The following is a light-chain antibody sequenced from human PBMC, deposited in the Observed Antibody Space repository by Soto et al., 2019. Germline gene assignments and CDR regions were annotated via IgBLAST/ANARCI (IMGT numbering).Light chain of an antibody. CDR3: VLYMGGGLV. CDR2: STN. CDR1: SGSVSTSYY. V-gene: IGLV8-61*01. J-gene: IGLJ2*01. Sequence: QAVVTQEPSFSVSPGGTVTLTCGLSSGSVSTSYYPSWYQQTPGQAPRTPIYSTNTRSSGVPDRFSGSILGTKAALTIAGAQADDESDYFCVLYMGGGLVFGVGTKLTVL.